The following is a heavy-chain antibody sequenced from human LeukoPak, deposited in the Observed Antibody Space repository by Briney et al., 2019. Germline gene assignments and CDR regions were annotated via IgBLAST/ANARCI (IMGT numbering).Heavy chain of an antibody. V-gene: IGHV5-51*01. CDR1: GYSFSSYW. CDR3: ASGYSSSSKGDY. Sequence: GESLKISCKGSGYSFSSYWIGWVRQMPGKGLEWMGIIYPGDSDTRYSPSFQGQVTISADRSITTAYVQWSSLQASDTVMYYCASGYSSSSKGDYWGQGTLVTVSS. D-gene: IGHD6-13*01. CDR2: IYPGDSDT. J-gene: IGHJ4*02.